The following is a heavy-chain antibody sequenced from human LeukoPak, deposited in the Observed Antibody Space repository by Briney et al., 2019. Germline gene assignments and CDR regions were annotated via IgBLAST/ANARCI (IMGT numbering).Heavy chain of an antibody. CDR2: IYYSGST. CDR1: GGSISSGHYY. CDR3: ARDNSRPYGLDV. J-gene: IGHJ6*02. V-gene: IGHV4-31*03. Sequence: KPSQTLSLTCTVSGGSISSGHYYWSWIRQHPGKGLEWIGYIYYSGSTYYNPSLKSRVTISVDTSKNQLSLKLSSVTAADTAVYYCARDNSRPYGLDVWGQGTTVTVSS. D-gene: IGHD2-21*01.